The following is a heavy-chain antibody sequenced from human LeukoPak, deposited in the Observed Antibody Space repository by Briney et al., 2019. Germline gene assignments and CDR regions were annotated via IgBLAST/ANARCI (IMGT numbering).Heavy chain of an antibody. J-gene: IGHJ4*02. Sequence: ASVKVSCKASGYTFTSYYMQWMRQAPGQGLEWMGIINPSGGSTSYAQKFQGRVTMTRDTSTSTVYMELSSLRSEDTAVYYCARDDYSGYDYENYWGQGTLVTVSS. CDR2: INPSGGST. V-gene: IGHV1-46*01. CDR1: GYTFTSYY. CDR3: ARDDYSGYDYENY. D-gene: IGHD5-12*01.